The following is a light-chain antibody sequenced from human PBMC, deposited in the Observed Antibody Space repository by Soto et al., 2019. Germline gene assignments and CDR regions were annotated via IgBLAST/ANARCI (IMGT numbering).Light chain of an antibody. CDR2: DAS. CDR1: QDISNY. CDR3: QHYENIPYT. Sequence: DIPMTQSPSSLSASVGDRVTITCQASQDISNYLSWHQQKPGKAPKLLIYDASNLETGVPSRFSGSGSGTDFTFTISSLQPEDFATYYCQHYENIPYTFGQGTKLDIK. J-gene: IGKJ2*01. V-gene: IGKV1-33*01.